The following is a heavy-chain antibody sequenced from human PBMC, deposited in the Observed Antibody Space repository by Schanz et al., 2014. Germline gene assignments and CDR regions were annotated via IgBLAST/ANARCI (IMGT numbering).Heavy chain of an antibody. CDR1: GFTFSSYA. V-gene: IGHV3-30-3*01. D-gene: IGHD2-15*01. CDR2: MSYDGSNK. CDR3: VKDDRGDVVVVAANY. Sequence: QGQLVESGGGVVQPGRSLRLSCAASGFTFSSYAVHWVRQAPGKGLEWVAVMSYDGSNKYYADSVKGRFTISRDNSRNTVYLQMSSLRAEDTAVYYCVKDDRGDVVVVAANYWGQGAQVIVSS. J-gene: IGHJ4*02.